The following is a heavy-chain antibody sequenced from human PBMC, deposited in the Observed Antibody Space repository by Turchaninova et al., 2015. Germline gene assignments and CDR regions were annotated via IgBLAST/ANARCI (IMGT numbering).Heavy chain of an antibody. V-gene: IGHV3-33*01. Sequence: GESLRLACEASGFSFTTYGMHWVRQAPGKGLEWVAVVSYDGIRKFYADSVKGRFTISRDDSRDTVYLKVKGLRGDDTAVYYCARDLANVTLDYWGQGTLVTVSS. J-gene: IGHJ4*02. CDR1: GFSFTTYG. CDR2: VSYDGIRK. CDR3: ARDLANVTLDY. D-gene: IGHD2-21*02.